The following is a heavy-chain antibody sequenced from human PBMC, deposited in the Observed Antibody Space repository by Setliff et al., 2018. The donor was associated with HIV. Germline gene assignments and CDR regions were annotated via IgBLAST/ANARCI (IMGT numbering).Heavy chain of an antibody. CDR1: GGTFSSYA. CDR3: ARPIRAAAGNDAFHV. Sequence: ASVKVSCKTSGGTFSSYAIGWVRQAPGQGLEWMGGIIPMFDAPNYAQKFQGRVTITADESTSTAYMELSSLRSEDSAVYFCARPIRAAAGNDAFHVWGQGTMVTVSS. D-gene: IGHD6-13*01. J-gene: IGHJ3*01. V-gene: IGHV1-69*13. CDR2: IIPMFDAP.